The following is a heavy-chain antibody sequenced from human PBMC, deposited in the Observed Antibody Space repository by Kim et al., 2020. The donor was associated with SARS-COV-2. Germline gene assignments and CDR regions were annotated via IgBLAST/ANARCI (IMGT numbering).Heavy chain of an antibody. D-gene: IGHD3-3*01. V-gene: IGHV3-49*04. J-gene: IGHJ6*03. CDR2: IRSKAYGGTT. Sequence: GGSLRLSCTASGFTFGDYAMSWVRQAPGKGLEWVGFIRSKAYGGTTGYAASVKGRFTISRDDSKSIAYLQMNSLKTEDTAVYYCTRDRLDFWSGYTLYYYYYYIVVCGTGTTITVSS. CDR1: GFTFGDYA. CDR3: TRDRLDFWSGYTLYYYYYYIVV.